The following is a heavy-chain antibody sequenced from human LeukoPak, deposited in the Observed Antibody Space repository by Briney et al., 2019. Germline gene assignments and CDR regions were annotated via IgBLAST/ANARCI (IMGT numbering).Heavy chain of an antibody. CDR3: ARVGMRYYYGSGTTPSYFDY. CDR2: INHSGST. CDR1: GFTFRNYW. Sequence: GSLRLSCAASGFTFRNYWMGWVRQAPGKGLEWIGEINHSGSTNYNPSLKSRVTISVDTSKNQFSLKLSSVTAADTAVYYCARVGMRYYYGSGTTPSYFDYWGQGTLVTVSS. D-gene: IGHD3-10*01. J-gene: IGHJ4*02. V-gene: IGHV4-34*01.